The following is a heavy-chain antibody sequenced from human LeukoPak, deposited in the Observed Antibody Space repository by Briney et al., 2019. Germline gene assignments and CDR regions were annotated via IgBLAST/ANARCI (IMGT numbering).Heavy chain of an antibody. Sequence: QTGGSLRLSCAASGFTFSAYWMSWVRQAPGKGLEWVANIKQDGGEKYYVDSVEGRFTISRDNAKNSVYLHMNSLRAEDTAVYYCARDKAAIVYWGQGTLVTVSS. CDR3: ARDKAAIVY. CDR1: GFTFSAYW. V-gene: IGHV3-7*01. D-gene: IGHD6-13*01. J-gene: IGHJ1*01. CDR2: IKQDGGEK.